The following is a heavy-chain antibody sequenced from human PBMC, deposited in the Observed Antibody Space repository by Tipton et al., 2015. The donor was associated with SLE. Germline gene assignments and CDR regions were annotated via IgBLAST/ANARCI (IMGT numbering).Heavy chain of an antibody. D-gene: IGHD3-22*01. CDR2: INQSGNT. CDR1: GGSFSGHH. Sequence: TLSLTCAVYGGSFSGHHWTWIRQPPGKGLEWIGEINQSGNTDYKSSLKSRVTISVDTSKNQFSLKLTSVTAADTAVYYCAREHYYDSSGYYPWGQGTLVTVSS. J-gene: IGHJ5*02. V-gene: IGHV4-34*01. CDR3: AREHYYDSSGYYP.